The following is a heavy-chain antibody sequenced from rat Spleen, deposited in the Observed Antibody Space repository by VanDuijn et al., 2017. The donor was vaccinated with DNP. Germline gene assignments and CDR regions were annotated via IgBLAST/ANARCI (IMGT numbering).Heavy chain of an antibody. CDR1: GFSLTNYA. Sequence: QVQLKESGPGLVQPSQTLSLTCTVSGFSLTNYAVGWVRQPPGKGLEWIAAVSSGGNKYYNSGLKSRLSISRDTSKSQVFLKMNSLQTEDTAIYFCTRVYYSAEDWFTYWGQGTLVTVSA. CDR2: VSSGGNK. J-gene: IGHJ3*01. CDR3: TRVYYSAEDWFTY. D-gene: IGHD1-1*01. V-gene: IGHV2S12*01.